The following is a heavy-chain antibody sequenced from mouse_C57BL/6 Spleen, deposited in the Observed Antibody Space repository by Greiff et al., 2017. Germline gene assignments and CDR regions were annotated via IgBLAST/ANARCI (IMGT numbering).Heavy chain of an antibody. D-gene: IGHD1-1*01. J-gene: IGHJ1*03. Sequence: QVQLKQSGPELVKPGASVKLSCKASGYTFTSYDINWVKQRPGQGLEWIGWIYPRDGSTKYNEKFKGKATLTVDTSSSTAYMELHSLTSEDFAVYFCARHYYGSSYVRYFDVWGTGTTVTVSS. CDR1: GYTFTSYD. CDR3: ARHYYGSSYVRYFDV. V-gene: IGHV1-85*01. CDR2: IYPRDGST.